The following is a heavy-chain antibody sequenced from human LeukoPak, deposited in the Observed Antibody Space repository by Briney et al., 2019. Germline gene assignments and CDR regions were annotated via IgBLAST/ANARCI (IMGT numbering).Heavy chain of an antibody. V-gene: IGHV4-38-2*02. Sequence: KSSETLSLTCTVSGYSISSGYYWGWIRQPPGKGLEWIGSIYHSGSTYYNPSLKSRVTISVDTSKNQFSLKLSSVTAAGTAVYYCAKDLSVSYGIVLRFLEWSDGGQGTLVTVSS. J-gene: IGHJ4*02. CDR1: GYSISSGYY. D-gene: IGHD3-3*01. CDR3: AKDLSVSYGIVLRFLEWSD. CDR2: IYHSGST.